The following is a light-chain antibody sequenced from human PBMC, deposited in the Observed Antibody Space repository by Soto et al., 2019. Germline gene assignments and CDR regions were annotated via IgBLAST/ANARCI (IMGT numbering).Light chain of an antibody. CDR1: QSVSID. CDR2: GAS. CDR3: QQHGTT. J-gene: IGKJ1*01. V-gene: IGKV3D-15*01. Sequence: EIVMTQSPATLSVSPGERATLSCRASQSVSIDLAWYQQTPGQAPRLLIYGASTRATGIPDRFSGSGSGTDFTLTINRLEPEDSAVYYCQQHGTTFGQGTKVDIK.